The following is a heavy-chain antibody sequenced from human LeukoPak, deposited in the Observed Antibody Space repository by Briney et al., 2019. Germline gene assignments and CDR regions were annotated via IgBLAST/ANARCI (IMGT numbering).Heavy chain of an antibody. V-gene: IGHV4-39*07. CDR3: ARVLSRGMVRGVKNWFDP. J-gene: IGHJ5*02. Sequence: SETLSLTCTVSAGSILSSSYYWGWIRQPPGKGLEWIGSIHYSGTTSYNPSLKSRVTISVDTSKNQFSLKLSSVTAADTAVYYCARVLSRGMVRGVKNWFDPWGQGTLVTVSS. CDR1: AGSILSSSYY. D-gene: IGHD3-10*01. CDR2: IHYSGTT.